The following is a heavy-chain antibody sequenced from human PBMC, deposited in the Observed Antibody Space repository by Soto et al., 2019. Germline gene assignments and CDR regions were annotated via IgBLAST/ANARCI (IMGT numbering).Heavy chain of an antibody. J-gene: IGHJ4*02. CDR2: INHSGST. V-gene: IGHV4-34*01. Sequence: SGTLSLTCAVYGGSFSGYYWSWIRQPPGKGLEWIGEINHSGSTNYNPSLKSRVTISVDTSKNQFSLKLSSVTAADTAVYYCASRSLAGLGFLRFDYWGQGTLVTVSS. D-gene: IGHD3-10*01. CDR1: GGSFSGYY. CDR3: ASRSLAGLGFLRFDY.